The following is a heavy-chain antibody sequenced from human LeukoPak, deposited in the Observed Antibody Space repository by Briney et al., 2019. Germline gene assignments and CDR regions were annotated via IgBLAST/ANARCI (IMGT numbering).Heavy chain of an antibody. CDR3: AREAGRVGAGDY. Sequence: ASVKVSCKASGGTFSSYAISWVRQAPGQGLDWMGRIIPIFGTANYAQKFQGRVTITADKSTSTAYMELSSLRSEDTAVYYCAREAGRVGAGDYWGQGTLVTVSS. CDR2: IIPIFGTA. D-gene: IGHD1-26*01. V-gene: IGHV1-69*06. CDR1: GGTFSSYA. J-gene: IGHJ4*02.